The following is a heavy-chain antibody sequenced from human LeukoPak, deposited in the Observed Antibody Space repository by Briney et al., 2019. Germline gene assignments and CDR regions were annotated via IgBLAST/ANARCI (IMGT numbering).Heavy chain of an antibody. CDR2: MNPDNGNT. D-gene: IGHD6-13*01. J-gene: IGHJ4*02. CDR3: ARGARESSISDY. CDR1: GYRFTNFD. Sequence: ASVKVSCKTSGYRFTNFDINWVRQAPGQGLEWMGWMNPDNGNTGYAQKFQGRVSMSGDTSISTAFMVLSSLRSDDTAVYFCARGARESSISDYWGQGTLVTVSS. V-gene: IGHV1-8*01.